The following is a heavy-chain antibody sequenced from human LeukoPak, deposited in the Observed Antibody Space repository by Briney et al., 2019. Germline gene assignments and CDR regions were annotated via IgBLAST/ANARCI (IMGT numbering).Heavy chain of an antibody. J-gene: IGHJ6*03. CDR1: GGSISSYY. Sequence: PSETLSLTCTVSGGSISSYYWSWIRQPPGKGLEWIGYTYYSGSTNYNPSLKSRVTISVDTSKNQFSLKLSSVTAADTAVYYCARDRYYYDSSGYYASRYYYYYMDVWGKGTTVTVSS. CDR2: TYYSGST. V-gene: IGHV4-59*01. CDR3: ARDRYYYDSSGYYASRYYYYYMDV. D-gene: IGHD3-22*01.